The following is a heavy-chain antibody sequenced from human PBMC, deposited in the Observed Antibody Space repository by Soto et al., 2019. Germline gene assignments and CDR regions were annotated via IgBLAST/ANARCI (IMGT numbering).Heavy chain of an antibody. D-gene: IGHD1-26*01. J-gene: IGHJ4*02. Sequence: QVQLQESGPGLVKPSETLSLTCTVSGGSISSYYWSWIRQPPGKGLEWIGYIYYSGSTNYNPSLKSRVTISVDTSKNQFSLKLSSVTAADTAVYYCARHSFIVGAKYYFDYWGQGTLVTVSS. CDR2: IYYSGST. CDR3: ARHSFIVGAKYYFDY. CDR1: GGSISSYY. V-gene: IGHV4-59*08.